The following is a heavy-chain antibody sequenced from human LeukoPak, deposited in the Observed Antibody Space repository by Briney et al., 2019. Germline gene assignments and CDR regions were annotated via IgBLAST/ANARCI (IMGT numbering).Heavy chain of an antibody. CDR3: AKSGSVVPAARLEY. J-gene: IGHJ4*02. CDR2: ISGSGGST. CDR1: GFTFSSYA. V-gene: IGHV3-23*01. Sequence: PGGSLRLSCAASGFTFSSYAMSWVRQAPGKGLEWVSAISGSGGSTYYADSVKGRFTISRDNSKNTLYLQMNSLRAEDTAVYYCAKSGSVVPAARLEYWGQGTLVTVSS. D-gene: IGHD2-2*01.